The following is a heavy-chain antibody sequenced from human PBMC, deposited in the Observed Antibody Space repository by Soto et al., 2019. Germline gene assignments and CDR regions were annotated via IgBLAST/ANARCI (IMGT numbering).Heavy chain of an antibody. J-gene: IGHJ6*02. Sequence: PGGSLRLSCAASGFTFSSYEMNWVRQAPGKGLEWVSYISSSGSTIYYADSVKGRFTISRDNAKNSLYLQMNSLRAEDTAVYYCASNDFWSGPSYGMDVWGQGTTVTVS. CDR3: ASNDFWSGPSYGMDV. D-gene: IGHD3-3*01. V-gene: IGHV3-48*03. CDR2: ISSSGSTI. CDR1: GFTFSSYE.